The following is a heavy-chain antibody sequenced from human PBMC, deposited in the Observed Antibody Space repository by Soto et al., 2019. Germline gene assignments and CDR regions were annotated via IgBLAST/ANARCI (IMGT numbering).Heavy chain of an antibody. D-gene: IGHD5-12*01. V-gene: IGHV4-59*01. CDR2: IYYSGST. J-gene: IGHJ5*02. CDR3: ARGVSMALYNWFDP. Sequence: SETLSLTCTVSGGSISSYYWSWIRQPPGKGLEWIGYIYYSGSTNYNPSLKSRVTISVDTSKNQFSLKLSSVTAADTAVYYCARGVSMALYNWFDPWGQGTLVTVSS. CDR1: GGSISSYY.